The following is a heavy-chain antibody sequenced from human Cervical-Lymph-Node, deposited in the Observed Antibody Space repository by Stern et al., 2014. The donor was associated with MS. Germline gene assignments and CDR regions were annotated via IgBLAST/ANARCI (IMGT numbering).Heavy chain of an antibody. CDR1: GYTFTGYS. Sequence: QVQLVQSGSELKKPGASVKVSCKASGYTFTGYSMNWVRQAPGQGLEWMGWINTNTGNPTYAQGFTGQFVFSLDTSVSTTYLQISSLKAEDTGVYFCARFVDNTMGRVFDYWGQGTQVTVSS. CDR3: ARFVDNTMGRVFDY. V-gene: IGHV7-4-1*02. CDR2: INTNTGNP. D-gene: IGHD3-10*01. J-gene: IGHJ4*02.